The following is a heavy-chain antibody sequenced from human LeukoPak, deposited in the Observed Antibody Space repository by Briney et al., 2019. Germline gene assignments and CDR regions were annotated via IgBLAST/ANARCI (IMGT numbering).Heavy chain of an antibody. CDR2: IYYSGST. CDR3: ASASLNIYAFDS. J-gene: IGHJ3*02. D-gene: IGHD2/OR15-2a*01. CDR1: LGSISSYY. Sequence: PSETLSLTCTVSLGSISSYYWSWLRQPPGKGLEWIGYIYYSGSTKYKPSLKSRATISVHTSKNQFSLKLSSVTSADTAVYYCASASLNIYAFDSWGQGTMVTVSS. V-gene: IGHV4-59*01.